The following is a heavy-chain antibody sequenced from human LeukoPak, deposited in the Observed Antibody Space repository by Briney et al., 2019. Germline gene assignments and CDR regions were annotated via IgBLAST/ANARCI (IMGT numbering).Heavy chain of an antibody. CDR1: GGSISSTSSH. Sequence: SETLSLTCTVSGGSISSTSSHWGWIRQPPGEGLEWIANVYYTGGTDYNPSLKSRVTISVDTSKNQFSANLTSVTAADSAVYYCVRGSFHFDYWGQGILVTVSS. CDR2: VYYTGGT. D-gene: IGHD1-26*01. CDR3: VRGSFHFDY. J-gene: IGHJ4*02. V-gene: IGHV4-39*01.